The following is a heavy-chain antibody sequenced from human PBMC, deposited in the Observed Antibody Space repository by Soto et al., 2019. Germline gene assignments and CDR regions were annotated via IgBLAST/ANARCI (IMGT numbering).Heavy chain of an antibody. CDR1: GFTFSSYA. Sequence: GGSLRLSCAASGFTFSSYAVSWVRQAPGKGLEWVSAISGSGGSTYYADSVKGRFTISRDNSKNTLYLQMNSLRAEDTAVYYCAATSGSYSHYYYYGMDVWGQGTTVTVSS. D-gene: IGHD1-26*01. CDR3: AATSGSYSHYYYYGMDV. CDR2: ISGSGGST. J-gene: IGHJ6*02. V-gene: IGHV3-23*01.